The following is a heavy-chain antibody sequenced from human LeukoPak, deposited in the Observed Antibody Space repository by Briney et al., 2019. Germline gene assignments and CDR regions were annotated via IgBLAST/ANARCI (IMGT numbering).Heavy chain of an antibody. J-gene: IGHJ4*02. CDR2: ISSSGSTI. CDR1: GFTFSSYE. CDR3: ARDQSEYYYDSRDYFDY. Sequence: GGPLRLSCAASGFTFSSYEMNWVRQAPGKGLEWVSYISSSGSTIYYADSVKGRFTISRDNAKNSLYLQMNSLRAEDTAVYYCARDQSEYYYDSRDYFDYWGQGTLVTVSS. D-gene: IGHD3-22*01. V-gene: IGHV3-48*03.